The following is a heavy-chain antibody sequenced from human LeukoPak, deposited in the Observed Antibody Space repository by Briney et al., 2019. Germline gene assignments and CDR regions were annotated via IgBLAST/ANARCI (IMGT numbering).Heavy chain of an antibody. CDR1: GGSISSGSYC. CDR3: ARDPASTKGPSTYF. Sequence: PSETLSLTCTVSGGSISSGSYCWSWIRQPAGKGLEWIGHIHARGSTNYNPSLKSRVTISVDTSKNQFSLKLSSVTAADTAVYYCARDPASTKGPSTYF. D-gene: IGHD2-2*01. CDR2: IHARGST. V-gene: IGHV4-61*09. J-gene: IGHJ2*01.